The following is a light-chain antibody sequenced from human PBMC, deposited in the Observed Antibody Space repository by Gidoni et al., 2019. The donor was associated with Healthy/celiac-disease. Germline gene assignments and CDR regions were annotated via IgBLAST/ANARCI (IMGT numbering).Light chain of an antibody. Sequence: IESTEPPATLSLSPGERATLPCRASQSVSSYLAWYQQKPGQAPRLLIYDASNRATGIPARFSGSGSGTDFTLTISSLEPEDFAVYYCQQRSNWPPLFTFGPGTKVDIK. CDR2: DAS. CDR3: QQRSNWPPLFT. J-gene: IGKJ3*01. CDR1: QSVSSY. V-gene: IGKV3-11*01.